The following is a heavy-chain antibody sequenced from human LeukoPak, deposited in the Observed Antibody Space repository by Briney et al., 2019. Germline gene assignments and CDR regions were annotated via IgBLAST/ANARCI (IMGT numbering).Heavy chain of an antibody. CDR1: GYTFTGYY. CDR3: ARDQERWLPSPPDC. J-gene: IGHJ4*02. V-gene: IGHV1-18*04. Sequence: GASVKVSCKASGYTFTGYYMHWVRQAPGQGLEWMGWINPNSGNTNYAQKLQGRVTMTTDTSTSTVYMELRSLRSDDTAIYYCARDQERWLPSPPDCWGQGTLVTVSS. CDR2: INPNSGNT. D-gene: IGHD3-22*01.